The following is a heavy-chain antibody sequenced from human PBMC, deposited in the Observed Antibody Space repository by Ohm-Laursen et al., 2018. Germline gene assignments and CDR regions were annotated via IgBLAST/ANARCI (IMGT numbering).Heavy chain of an antibody. CDR2: ISAYNGNT. J-gene: IGHJ4*02. CDR1: GYTFTNYG. CDR3: ARELVAAAGNFDY. Sequence: SVKVSCKASGYTFTNYGINWVRQAPGQGLEWMGWISAYNGNTNYAQSLQGRVTMTTDTSTSTVYMELSSLRSEDTAVYYCARELVAAAGNFDYWGQGTLVTVSS. V-gene: IGHV1-18*01. D-gene: IGHD6-13*01.